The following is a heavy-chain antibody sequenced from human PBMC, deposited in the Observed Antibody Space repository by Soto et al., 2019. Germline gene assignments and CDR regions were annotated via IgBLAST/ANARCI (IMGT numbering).Heavy chain of an antibody. CDR1: GFTFSAYA. CDR3: AKGGRQWLGKSDFNY. J-gene: IGHJ4*02. D-gene: IGHD6-19*01. Sequence: VQLVESGGGVVQPGRSLRLSCAASGFTFSAYAMPWVRQAPGKGLEWVAVVSHDGRNTHYADSVKGRFTISRDSCKNTVSLEITSLRAEDTAVYYCAKGGRQWLGKSDFNYWGQGALVTVSS. CDR2: VSHDGRNT. V-gene: IGHV3-30*18.